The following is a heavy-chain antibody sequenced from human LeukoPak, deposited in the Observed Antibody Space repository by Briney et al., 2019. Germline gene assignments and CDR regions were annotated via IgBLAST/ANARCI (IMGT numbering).Heavy chain of an antibody. CDR3: ARGRFLDAFDI. V-gene: IGHV4-59*01. CDR1: GGSISSYQ. Sequence: SETLSLTCTVSGGSISSYQWSWIRQPPGKGLEWIGYIYYSGSTNYKPSLKSRVTISVDTSKNQFSLKLSSVTAADTAVYYCARGRFLDAFDIWGQGTMVTVSS. D-gene: IGHD3-3*01. CDR2: IYYSGST. J-gene: IGHJ3*02.